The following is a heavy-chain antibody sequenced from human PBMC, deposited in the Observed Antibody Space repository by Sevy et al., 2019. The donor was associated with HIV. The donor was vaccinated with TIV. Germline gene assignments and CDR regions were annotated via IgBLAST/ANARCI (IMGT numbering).Heavy chain of an antibody. D-gene: IGHD6-13*01. CDR2: ISAYNGNT. Sequence: ASVKVSCKASGYTFTSYGISWVRRAPGQGLEWMGWISAYNGNTTYAQKLQGRVTMTTDTSTSTAYMELRSLRSDDTAVYYCARDTQVSSWATCFDYWGQGTLVTVSS. V-gene: IGHV1-18*01. J-gene: IGHJ4*02. CDR1: GYTFTSYG. CDR3: ARDTQVSSWATCFDY.